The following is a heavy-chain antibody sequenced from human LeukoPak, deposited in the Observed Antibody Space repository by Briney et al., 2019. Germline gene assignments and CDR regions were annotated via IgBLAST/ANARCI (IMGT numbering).Heavy chain of an antibody. CDR2: IYYSGST. CDR1: GGTISSYY. J-gene: IGHJ4*02. V-gene: IGHV4-59*01. CDR3: ARESYYYGSGSSPNFDY. Sequence: SETLSLTCTVSGGTISSYYWSWIRQPPGKGLEWIGYIYYSGSTNYNPSLKSRVTISVDTSKNQFSLKLSSVTAADTAVYYCARESYYYGSGSSPNFDYWGQGTLVTVSS. D-gene: IGHD3-10*01.